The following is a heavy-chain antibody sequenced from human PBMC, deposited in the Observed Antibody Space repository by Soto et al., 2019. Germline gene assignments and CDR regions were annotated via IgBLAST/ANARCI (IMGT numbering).Heavy chain of an antibody. CDR3: ARGRGGTFNY. D-gene: IGHD3-16*01. CDR2: MNTNSGNT. J-gene: IGHJ4*02. Sequence: GASVKVSCKASGYTFTSYDINWVRQANGQGLEWMGWMNTNSGNTGYAQKFQGRVTMTRNTSISTAYMELSSLRFEDTAVYYCARGRGGTFNYWGQGTLVTVSS. V-gene: IGHV1-8*01. CDR1: GYTFTSYD.